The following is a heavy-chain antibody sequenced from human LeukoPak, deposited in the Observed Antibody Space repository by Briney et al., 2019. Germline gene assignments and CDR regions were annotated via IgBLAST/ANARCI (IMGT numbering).Heavy chain of an antibody. CDR2: ISSSSSYI. V-gene: IGHV3-21*01. Sequence: GGSLRLSCAASGFTFSSYSMNWVRQAPGKGLEWVSSISSSSSYIYYADSVKGRFTISRDNAKNSLYLQMNSLRAEDTAVYYCARGKAAAGDAFDIWGQGTMVTVSS. D-gene: IGHD6-13*01. CDR3: ARGKAAAGDAFDI. CDR1: GFTFSSYS. J-gene: IGHJ3*02.